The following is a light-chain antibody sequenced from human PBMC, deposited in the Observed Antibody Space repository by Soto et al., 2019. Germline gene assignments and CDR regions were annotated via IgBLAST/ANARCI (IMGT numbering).Light chain of an antibody. V-gene: IGKV3-15*01. Sequence: EIVMTQSPGTLSVSPGERATLLCRASQSVSDNLAWYQQKPGQAPRLLIYDASTRATGIPARFSGSGSGTEFTLTIISLQSEDYAVYYCHQYNKWPSFTFVPETQVDIK. CDR1: QSVSDN. CDR2: DAS. J-gene: IGKJ3*01. CDR3: HQYNKWPSFT.